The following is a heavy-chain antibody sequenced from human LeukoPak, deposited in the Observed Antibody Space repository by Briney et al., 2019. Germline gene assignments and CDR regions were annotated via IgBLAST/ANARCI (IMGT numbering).Heavy chain of an antibody. CDR2: INPNSGGT. V-gene: IGHV1-2*02. D-gene: IGHD3-16*02. CDR1: GYTFTGYY. J-gene: IGHJ4*02. Sequence: ASVTVSCKASGYTFTGYYMHWVRQAPGQGLEWMGWINPNSGGTNYAQKFQGRVTMTRDTSISKDYMELSRLRSDDTAVYYCATVLITFGGVIVPAFDYWGQGTLVTVSS. CDR3: ATVLITFGGVIVPAFDY.